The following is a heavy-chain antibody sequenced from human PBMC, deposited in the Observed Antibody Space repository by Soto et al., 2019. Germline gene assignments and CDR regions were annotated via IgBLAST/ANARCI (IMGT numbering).Heavy chain of an antibody. CDR2: VSPGGDVS. D-gene: IGHD1-20*01. CDR1: GLTLSSVV. Sequence: GGSLRLSCAAWGLTLSSVVIHWVCQAPGKGLAWISTVSPGGDVSHYTDSVKGRFTISRDNSRRTLHLQMDSLRAEDAAVYFCVRRAITATTNWGAFDVWCQGTVVTVSS. J-gene: IGHJ3*01. CDR3: VRRAITATTNWGAFDV. V-gene: IGHV3-23*01.